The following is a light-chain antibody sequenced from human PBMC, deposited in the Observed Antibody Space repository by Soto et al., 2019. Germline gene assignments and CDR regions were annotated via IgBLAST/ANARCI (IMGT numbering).Light chain of an antibody. Sequence: DIQMTPSPSSLSASVGDRVTITCRARQGINNLLGWYQQGPGKAPKRLIYAASNLEGGVPSMFSGSRSGTELPLTSNILQPEDLATYYCRQHDAFPFTFSPGTKVDVK. V-gene: IGKV1-17*01. J-gene: IGKJ3*01. CDR2: AAS. CDR1: QGINNL. CDR3: RQHDAFPFT.